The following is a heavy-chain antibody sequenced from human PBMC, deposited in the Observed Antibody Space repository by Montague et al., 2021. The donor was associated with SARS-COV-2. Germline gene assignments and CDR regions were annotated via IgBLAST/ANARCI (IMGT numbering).Heavy chain of an antibody. Sequence: CAISGDSVSSNNAAWNWIRQSPSRGLEWLGRTYYRSKWYNDYAVSVKSRITIDADTSKNHFSLRLKSMTPEDTAVYYCLQGYYFDSWGQGTLVTASS. V-gene: IGHV6-1*01. CDR3: LQGYYFDS. CDR2: TYYRSKWYN. J-gene: IGHJ4*02. CDR1: GDSVSSNNAA. D-gene: IGHD5-24*01.